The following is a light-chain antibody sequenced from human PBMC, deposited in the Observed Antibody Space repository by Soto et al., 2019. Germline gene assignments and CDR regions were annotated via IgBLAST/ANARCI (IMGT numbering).Light chain of an antibody. J-gene: IGKJ1*01. Sequence: EIVLTQSPGTLSLSPGERATLSCRASQSVSSSYLAWYQQKPGQAPRLLIYGASSRATGIPDRFSGSGSGTDFTLTISRLEPEDSAVYYCQQYGSSPTWTFCQGTKVEIK. CDR3: QQYGSSPTWT. CDR1: QSVSSSY. V-gene: IGKV3-20*01. CDR2: GAS.